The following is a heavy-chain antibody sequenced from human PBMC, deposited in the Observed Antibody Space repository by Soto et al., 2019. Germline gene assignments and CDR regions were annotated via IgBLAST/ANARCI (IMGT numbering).Heavy chain of an antibody. V-gene: IGHV4-31*03. J-gene: IGHJ5*02. CDR1: GGSISSGGYY. D-gene: IGHD5-18*01. CDR3: ARGLDSYGYEGWFDP. CDR2: IYYSGST. Sequence: QVQLQESGPGLVKPSQTLSLTCTVSGGSISSGGYYWSWIRQHPGKGLEWIGYIYYSGSTYYNPSLKSRVTISVDTSKNQFSLKLSSGTAADTAVYYCARGLDSYGYEGWFDPWGQGTLVTVSS.